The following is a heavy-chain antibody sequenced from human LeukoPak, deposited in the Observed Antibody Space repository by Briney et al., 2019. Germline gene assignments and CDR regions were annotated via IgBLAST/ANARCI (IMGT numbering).Heavy chain of an antibody. CDR2: IYTSGST. CDR3: ARETYDIQYFQH. Sequence: SETLSLTCAVYGGSISSYYWSWIRQPAGKGLEWIGRIYTSGSTNYNPSLKSRVAMSVDTSKNQFSLKLSSVTAADTAVYYCARETYDIQYFQHWGQGTLVTVSS. J-gene: IGHJ1*01. CDR1: GGSISSYY. D-gene: IGHD3-16*01. V-gene: IGHV4-4*07.